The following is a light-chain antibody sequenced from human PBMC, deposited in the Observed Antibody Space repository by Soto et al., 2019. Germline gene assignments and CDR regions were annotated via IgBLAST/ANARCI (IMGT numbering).Light chain of an antibody. Sequence: IHMTQTPSSVSAPVGDRVASTFRTSQDISDWLAWYQQKPGKAPQIRIYGSCTLQSEVPSRFSASGSGTAYTLTISSLQTEDFQTEYYQEADRHPLAFGQRTRL. CDR2: GSC. J-gene: IGKJ5*01. CDR3: QEADRHPLA. V-gene: IGKV1-12*01. CDR1: QDISDW.